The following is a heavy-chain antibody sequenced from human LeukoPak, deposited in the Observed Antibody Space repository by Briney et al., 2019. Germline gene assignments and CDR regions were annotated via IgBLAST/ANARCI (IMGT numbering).Heavy chain of an antibody. CDR1: GFSFSAYG. V-gene: IGHV3-33*01. CDR3: ARDCSGSYLRYYFDY. J-gene: IGHJ4*02. Sequence: GTSLRLSCAASGFSFSAYGMHWVRQAPGKGLEWVAVIWYDGSRESYTDSVQGRFTISRDNSKNTLYLQMNSLRDEDTAVYYCARDCSGSYLRYYFDYWGQGTLVTVSS. D-gene: IGHD1-26*01. CDR2: IWYDGSRE.